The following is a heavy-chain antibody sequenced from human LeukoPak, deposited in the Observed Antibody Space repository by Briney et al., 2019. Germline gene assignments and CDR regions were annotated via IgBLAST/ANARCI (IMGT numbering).Heavy chain of an antibody. J-gene: IGHJ5*02. Sequence: GESLKISCKGSGYSFTSYWIGWLRQLPGKGLKGMEIIYPGDSDTSYSPSFQGQVTISADKSISTAYLQWSSLKVSDTAMYYCARLAGTTPENWFDPWGQGTLVTVSS. V-gene: IGHV5-51*01. CDR2: IYPGDSDT. CDR1: GYSFTSYW. CDR3: ARLAGTTPENWFDP. D-gene: IGHD1-7*01.